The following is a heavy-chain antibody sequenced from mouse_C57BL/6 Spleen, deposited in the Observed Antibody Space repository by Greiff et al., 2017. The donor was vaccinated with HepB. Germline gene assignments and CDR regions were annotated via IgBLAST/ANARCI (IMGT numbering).Heavy chain of an antibody. D-gene: IGHD4-1*01. J-gene: IGHJ2*01. V-gene: IGHV3-6*01. CDR3: ARGGILTLDD. Sequence: ESGPGLVKPSQSLSLTCSVTGYSITSGYYWNWIRQFPGNKLEWMGYISYDGSNNYKPSLKNRISITRDTSKNQFFLKLNSVTTEDTATYYCARGGILTLDDWGQGTTLTVSS. CDR1: GYSITSGYY. CDR2: ISYDGSN.